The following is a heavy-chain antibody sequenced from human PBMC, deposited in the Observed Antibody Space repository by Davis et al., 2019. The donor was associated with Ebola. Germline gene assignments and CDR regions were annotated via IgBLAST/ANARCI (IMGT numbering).Heavy chain of an antibody. Sequence: GGSLRLSCAASGFTFSSYAMHWVRQAPGKGLEWVAVISYDGSNKYYADSVKGRFTISRDNAKNSLYLQMNSLRAEDTAVYYCASERVQLWSTSMAWGQGTLVTVSS. D-gene: IGHD5-18*01. V-gene: IGHV3-30-3*01. CDR2: ISYDGSNK. CDR1: GFTFSSYA. J-gene: IGHJ5*02. CDR3: ASERVQLWSTSMA.